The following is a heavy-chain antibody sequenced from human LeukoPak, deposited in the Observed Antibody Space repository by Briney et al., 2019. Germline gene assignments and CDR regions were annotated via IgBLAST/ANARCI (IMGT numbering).Heavy chain of an antibody. CDR3: ARDPSYSSSSRWFDP. CDR2: ISSSGTTI. CDR1: GFTFSDYY. Sequence: PGGSLRLSCAASGFTFSDYYMNWIRQAPGKGLEWLSYISSSGTTIYYAASVKGRFTISRDNAKNLLYLQMNSLSAEDTAVYYCARDPSYSSSSRWFDPWGQGTLVTVSS. J-gene: IGHJ5*02. D-gene: IGHD6-13*01. V-gene: IGHV3-11*04.